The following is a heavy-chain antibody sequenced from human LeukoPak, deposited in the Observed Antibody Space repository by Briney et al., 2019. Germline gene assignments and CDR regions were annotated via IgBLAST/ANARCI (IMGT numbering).Heavy chain of an antibody. Sequence: GGSLRLSCAASGFTFNNNWMTWVRQAPGKGLEWVASVKKDASEKYYVDSVKGRFTISRDNAKNSLYLQMNSLRVEDTAVYYCARDNVVTTIDDYYYYMDVWGKGTTVTVSS. J-gene: IGHJ6*03. CDR3: ARDNVVTTIDDYYYYMDV. CDR2: VKKDASEK. CDR1: GFTFNNNW. V-gene: IGHV3-7*01. D-gene: IGHD5-12*01.